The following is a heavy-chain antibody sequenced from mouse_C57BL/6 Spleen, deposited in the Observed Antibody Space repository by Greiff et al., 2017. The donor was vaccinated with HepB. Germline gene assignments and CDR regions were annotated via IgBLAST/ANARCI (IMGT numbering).Heavy chain of an antibody. J-gene: IGHJ4*01. V-gene: IGHV1-50*01. CDR2: IDPSDSYT. CDR1: GYTFTSYW. Sequence: QVQLQQPGAELVKPGASVKLSCKASGYTFTSYWMQWVKQRPGQGLEWIGEIDPSDSYTNYNQKFKGKATLTVDTSSSTAYMQLSSLTSEDSAVYYCARRDDYLMDYWGQGTSVTVSS. CDR3: ARRDDYLMDY. D-gene: IGHD2-4*01.